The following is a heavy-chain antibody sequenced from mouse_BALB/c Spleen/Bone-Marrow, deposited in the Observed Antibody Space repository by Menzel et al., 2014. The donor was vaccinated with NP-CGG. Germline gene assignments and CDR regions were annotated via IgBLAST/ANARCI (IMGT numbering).Heavy chain of an antibody. D-gene: IGHD3-1*01. V-gene: IGHV1-55*01. CDR3: ARFSQLGLLAY. CDR2: IYPGSGST. J-gene: IGHJ3*01. CDR1: GYNFTSYW. Sequence: QVQLQQSGAELVKPGTSVKLSCKASGYNFTSYWINWVKLRPGQGLEWIGDIYPGSGSTNYNEKFKSKATLTVDTSPSTAYMQLSSLASEDSALYYCARFSQLGLLAYWGQGTLVTVSA.